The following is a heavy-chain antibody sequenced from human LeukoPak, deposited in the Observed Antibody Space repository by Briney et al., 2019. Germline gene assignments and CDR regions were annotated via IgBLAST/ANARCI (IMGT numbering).Heavy chain of an antibody. CDR2: INHSGST. V-gene: IGHV4-34*01. Sequence: SETLSLTCAVYGGSFSGYYWSWIRQPPGKGLEWIGEINHSGSTNYNPSLKSRVTISVDTSKNQFSLELSSVTAADTAVYYCARDRSTPAANDAFDVWGQGTMVTVSS. D-gene: IGHD2-2*01. CDR3: ARDRSTPAANDAFDV. CDR1: GGSFSGYY. J-gene: IGHJ3*01.